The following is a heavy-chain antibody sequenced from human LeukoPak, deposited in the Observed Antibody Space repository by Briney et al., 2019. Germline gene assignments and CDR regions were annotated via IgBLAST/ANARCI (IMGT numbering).Heavy chain of an antibody. CDR1: GGSISSGDYY. J-gene: IGHJ4*02. Sequence: PSQTLSLTCTVSGGSISSGDYYWSWIRQPPGKGLEWIGYIYYSGSTYYNPSLKSRVTISVDTSKNQFSLKLSSVTAADTAVYYCARAVRYDFWTGYFFDYWGQGTLVTVSS. D-gene: IGHD3-3*01. CDR2: IYYSGST. V-gene: IGHV4-30-4*08. CDR3: ARAVRYDFWTGYFFDY.